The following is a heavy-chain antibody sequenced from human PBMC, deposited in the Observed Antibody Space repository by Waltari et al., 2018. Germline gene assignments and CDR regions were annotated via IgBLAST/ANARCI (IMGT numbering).Heavy chain of an antibody. CDR2: INAGNGNT. D-gene: IGHD6-13*01. CDR3: ARVIAAADYWYFDL. J-gene: IGHJ2*01. V-gene: IGHV1-3*01. Sequence: QVQLVQSGAEVKKPGASVKVSCKASGYTFTSYAMHWVRQAPGQRLQWMGWINAGNGNTKYSQKFQGRVTITRDTSASTAYMELSSLRSEDTAVYYCARVIAAADYWYFDLWGRGTLVTVSS. CDR1: GYTFTSYA.